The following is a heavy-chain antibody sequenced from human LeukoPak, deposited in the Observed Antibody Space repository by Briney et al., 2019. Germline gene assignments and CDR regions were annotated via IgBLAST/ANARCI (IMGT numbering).Heavy chain of an antibody. CDR3: ARVVPAAAIDY. J-gene: IGHJ4*02. Sequence: GGSLRLSCAASGFTVSSNYMSWVRQAPGKGLEWVSVIYSGGSTYYADSVKGRFTISRDNSKNTLYLQMNSLRAEDTAVYYCARVVPAAAIDYWGQGTLVTVSS. D-gene: IGHD2-2*01. V-gene: IGHV3-53*01. CDR2: IYSGGST. CDR1: GFTVSSNY.